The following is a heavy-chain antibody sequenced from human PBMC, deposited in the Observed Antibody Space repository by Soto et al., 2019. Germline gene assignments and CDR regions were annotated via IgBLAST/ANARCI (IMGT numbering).Heavy chain of an antibody. CDR3: AREVYDFWSGYYSDYYGMDV. J-gene: IGHJ6*02. CDR1: GYTFTSYG. V-gene: IGHV1-18*01. CDR2: ISAYNGNT. Sequence: GASVKVSCKDSGYTFTSYGISWVRQAPGQGLEWMGWISAYNGNTNYAQKLQGRVTMTTDTSTSTAYMELRSLRSDDTAVYYCAREVYDFWSGYYSDYYGMDVWGQGTTVTVSS. D-gene: IGHD3-3*01.